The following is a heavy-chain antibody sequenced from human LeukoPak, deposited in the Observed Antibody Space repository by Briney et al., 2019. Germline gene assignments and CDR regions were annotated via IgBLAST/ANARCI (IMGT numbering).Heavy chain of an antibody. V-gene: IGHV4-4*09. CDR2: IYTSGST. D-gene: IGHD3-22*01. CDR1: GGSISGYY. Sequence: SETLSLTCTVSGGSISGYYWSWIRQPPGKGLEWNGYIYTSGSTNYNPSLKSRVTISVDTSKNQFSLKLSSVTAADTAVYYCARHSPSLGDSSGYFDYWGQGTLVTVSS. CDR3: ARHSPSLGDSSGYFDY. J-gene: IGHJ4*02.